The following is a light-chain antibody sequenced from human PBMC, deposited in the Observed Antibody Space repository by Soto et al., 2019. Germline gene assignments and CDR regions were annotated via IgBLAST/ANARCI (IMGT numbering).Light chain of an antibody. J-gene: IGLJ1*01. V-gene: IGLV3-21*02. CDR2: DDN. CDR3: QVWDSGSDHYV. CDR1: NIGRKS. Sequence: SYELTQPPSVSVAPGQTARITCGGNNIGRKSVHWYQQKPGQAPVLVVYDDNDRPSGIPERFSGSNSGNTATLTISRVEAGDEADYYCQVWDSGSDHYVFGTGTKVTV.